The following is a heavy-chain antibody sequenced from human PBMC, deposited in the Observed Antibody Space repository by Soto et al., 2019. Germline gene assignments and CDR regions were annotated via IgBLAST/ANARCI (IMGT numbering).Heavy chain of an antibody. V-gene: IGHV4-31*03. CDR3: ARDAVSRPLEYGSSPRGFDP. CDR1: GGSISSGGYY. D-gene: IGHD6-6*01. Sequence: SETLSLTCSVSGGSISSGGYYWSWIRQHPGKSLEWIGYIYYSGSTYYNPSLKSRVTISVDTSKNQFSLKLSSVTAAATAVYYCARDAVSRPLEYGSSPRGFDPWGQGTLVTVSS. CDR2: IYYSGST. J-gene: IGHJ5*02.